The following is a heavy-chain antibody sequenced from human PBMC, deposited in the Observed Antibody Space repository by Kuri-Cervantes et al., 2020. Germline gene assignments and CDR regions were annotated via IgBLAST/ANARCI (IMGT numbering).Heavy chain of an antibody. CDR1: GGAFSSYA. D-gene: IGHD6-19*01. V-gene: IGHV1-69*13. CDR3: ARGGYSSGWNYYYYGMDV. Sequence: SVKVSCKASGGAFSSYAISWVRQAPGQGLEWMGGIIPIFGTANYAQKFQGRVTITADESTSTAYMELSSLRSEDTAVYYCARGGYSSGWNYYYYGMDVWGQGTTVTVSS. CDR2: IIPIFGTA. J-gene: IGHJ6*02.